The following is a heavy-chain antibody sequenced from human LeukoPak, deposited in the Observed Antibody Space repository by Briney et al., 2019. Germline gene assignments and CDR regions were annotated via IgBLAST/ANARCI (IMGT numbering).Heavy chain of an antibody. J-gene: IGHJ6*03. V-gene: IGHV4-59*01. CDR2: IYYSGST. CDR1: GGSISSYY. CDR3: ARVDILTGYQYYMDV. Sequence: SETLSLTCTVSGGSISSYYWSWIRQPPGKGLEWIGYIYYSGSTNYNPSLKSRVTISVDTSKNQFSLKLSSVIAADTAVYYCARVDILTGYQYYMDVWGKGTTVTISS. D-gene: IGHD3-9*01.